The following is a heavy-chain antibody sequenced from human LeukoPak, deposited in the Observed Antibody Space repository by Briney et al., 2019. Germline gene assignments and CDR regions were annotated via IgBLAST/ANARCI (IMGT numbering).Heavy chain of an antibody. Sequence: TGGALRLSCAAPGFTFYDYAMHWGRAAPGEGLGWGSGISWNSGSIGYADSVKGRFTISRDNAKNFLYLQMNSQRAGDTAVYYCAREFESGVAAPNWMGYWGQGTLVTVSS. D-gene: IGHD1-1*01. CDR3: AREFESGVAAPNWMGY. CDR2: ISWNSGSI. J-gene: IGHJ4*02. CDR1: GFTFYDYA. V-gene: IGHV3-9*01.